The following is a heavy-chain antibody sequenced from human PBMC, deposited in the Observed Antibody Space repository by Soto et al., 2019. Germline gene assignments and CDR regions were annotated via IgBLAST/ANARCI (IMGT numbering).Heavy chain of an antibody. Sequence: GGSLRLSCAASGFTFSSFEMNWVRQAPGKGLEWVSYISSSGTTIYYADSVKGRFTISRDNAKNSLYLQMNSLRAEDTSVYYCASQPAVWPYNSFDPWGQGTLVTVSS. D-gene: IGHD2-2*01. CDR3: ASQPAVWPYNSFDP. V-gene: IGHV3-48*03. CDR2: ISSSGTTI. CDR1: GFTFSSFE. J-gene: IGHJ5*02.